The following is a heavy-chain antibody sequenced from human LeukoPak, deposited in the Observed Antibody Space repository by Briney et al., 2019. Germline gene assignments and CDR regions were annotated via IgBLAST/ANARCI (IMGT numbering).Heavy chain of an antibody. CDR1: GFTVSSNY. V-gene: IGHV3-66*01. D-gene: IGHD3-10*01. J-gene: IGHJ6*02. CDR2: IYSGGST. Sequence: GGSLRLSCAASGFTVSSNYMSWVRQAPGKGLEWVSVIYSGGSTYYADSVKGRFTISRDNSKNTLYLQMNSLRAEDTAVYYCARDRWGGGYYYGMDVWGQGTTVTVSS. CDR3: ARDRWGGGYYYGMDV.